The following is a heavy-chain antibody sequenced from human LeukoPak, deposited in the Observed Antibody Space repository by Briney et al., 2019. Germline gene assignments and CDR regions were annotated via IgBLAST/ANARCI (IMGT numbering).Heavy chain of an antibody. CDR1: GFTFSSYE. CDR3: AELGITMIGGV. D-gene: IGHD3-10*02. V-gene: IGHV3-48*03. CDR2: ISSSGSTI. Sequence: GGSLRLSCAASGFTFSSYEMDWVRQAPGKGLEWVSYISSSGSTIYYADSVKGRFTISRDNAKNSLHLQMNSLRAEDTAVYYCAELGITMIGGVWGKGTTVTISS. J-gene: IGHJ6*04.